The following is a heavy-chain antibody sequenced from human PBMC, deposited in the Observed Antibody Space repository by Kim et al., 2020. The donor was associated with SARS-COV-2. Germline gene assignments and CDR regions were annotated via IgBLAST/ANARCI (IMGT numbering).Heavy chain of an antibody. CDR2: MNSDGSSR. V-gene: IGHV3-74*01. CDR3: ARVSRFRAGTYDYLYYGMDV. D-gene: IGHD3-10*01. J-gene: IGHJ6*02. CDR1: GFTFNTYW. Sequence: GGSLRLSCAASGFTFNTYWMHWVRQAPGKGLVWVARMNSDGSSRGYVDSVKGRFTISRDNAKNTLYLQMNSLRVDDTAVYFCARVSRFRAGTYDYLYYGMDVWGQGTTVTVS.